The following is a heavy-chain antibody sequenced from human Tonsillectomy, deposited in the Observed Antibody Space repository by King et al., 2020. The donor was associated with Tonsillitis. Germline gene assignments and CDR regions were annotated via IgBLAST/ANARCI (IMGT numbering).Heavy chain of an antibody. J-gene: IGHJ4*02. Sequence: QLVQSGAEVKKPGASVKVSCKASGYTFTSYYMHWVRRAPGQGLEWMGIINPNGGSTSYGQKIQGRLTVTRDMSTSTVYMELSNLRSEDTAVYYCARAMIRGQGVFDYWGQGTLVTVSS. V-gene: IGHV1-46*01. D-gene: IGHD3-10*01. CDR3: ARAMIRGQGVFDY. CDR1: GYTFTSYY. CDR2: INPNGGST.